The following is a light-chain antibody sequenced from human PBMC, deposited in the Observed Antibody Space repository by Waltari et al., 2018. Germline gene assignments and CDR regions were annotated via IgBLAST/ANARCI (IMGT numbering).Light chain of an antibody. J-gene: IGKJ2*01. CDR1: QSVGTY. CDR3: QQRSSWTPHT. CDR2: DAS. Sequence: EIVLTQSPATLSLSPGETATLSCRASQSVGTYLAWYQQKPGQAPRLLIYDASNRATGIPDRFRGSGSGTDFTLTISSLEPEDFAVYYCQQRSSWTPHTLGQGARLEIK. V-gene: IGKV3-11*01.